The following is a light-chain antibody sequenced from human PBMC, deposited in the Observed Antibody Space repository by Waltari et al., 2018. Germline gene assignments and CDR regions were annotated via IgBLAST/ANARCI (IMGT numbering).Light chain of an antibody. CDR3: QSYDTTTHWV. Sequence: NFMLTQPHSVSESPGKTVIISCTRSSGSIASHFVQWSQQRPGSAPTTVIFEDNERPSGVPDRFSGSIDSSSNSASLTISGLRTEDEADYYCQSYDTTTHWVFGGGTKLTVL. CDR1: SGSIASHF. J-gene: IGLJ3*02. V-gene: IGLV6-57*03. CDR2: EDN.